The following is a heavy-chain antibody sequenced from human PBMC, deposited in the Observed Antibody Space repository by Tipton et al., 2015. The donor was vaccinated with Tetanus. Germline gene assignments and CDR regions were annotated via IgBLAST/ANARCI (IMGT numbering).Heavy chain of an antibody. D-gene: IGHD3-22*01. Sequence: TLSLTCTVSGGSVSGSSHYWSWIRQPPGKQLEWVGYIYHSGNTNYNPSLKSRVTISFGTSKNQFSLNLDSVTAADTAVYYCARRGDYVFYYETSGYLWGAAFDIWGQGTMVSVSA. V-gene: IGHV4-61*01. CDR1: GGSVSGSSHY. CDR3: ARRGDYVFYYETSGYLWGAAFDI. CDR2: IYHSGNT. J-gene: IGHJ3*02.